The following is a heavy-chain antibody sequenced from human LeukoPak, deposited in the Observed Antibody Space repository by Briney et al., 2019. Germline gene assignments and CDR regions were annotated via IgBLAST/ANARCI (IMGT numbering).Heavy chain of an antibody. Sequence: GASVKVSRKASGGTFSSYAISWVRQAPGQGLEWMGGIIPIFGTANYAQKFQGRVTTTTDESTSTAYMELSSLRSEDTAVYYCATYSGYDWDYYYMDVWGKGTTVTVSS. CDR2: IIPIFGTA. CDR3: ATYSGYDWDYYYMDV. CDR1: GGTFSSYA. J-gene: IGHJ6*03. D-gene: IGHD5-12*01. V-gene: IGHV1-69*05.